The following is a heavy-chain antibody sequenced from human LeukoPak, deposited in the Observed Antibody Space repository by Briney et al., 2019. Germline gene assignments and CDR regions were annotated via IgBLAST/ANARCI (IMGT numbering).Heavy chain of an antibody. V-gene: IGHV3-9*01. CDR3: AKGDRYLDY. CDR2: ISWNSGSI. J-gene: IGHJ4*02. CDR1: GFTFDDYA. Sequence: GGSLRLSCAASGFTFDDYAMHWVRQAPGKGLEWVSGISWNSGSIGYADSVKGRFTISRDNAKNSLYLQMNSLRAEDTAVYYCAKGDRYLDYWGQETLVTVSS.